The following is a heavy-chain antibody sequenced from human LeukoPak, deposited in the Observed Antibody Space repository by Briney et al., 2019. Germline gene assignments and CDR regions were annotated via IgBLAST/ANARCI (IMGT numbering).Heavy chain of an antibody. D-gene: IGHD1-26*01. Sequence: EDPLKISCKDSGYSFTSYWIGWVRQMPGKGVEWIGIIHPGDSHNRNRPSFQGQVTISADKPITTAYLQWSSLKASDTAIYYCARRGEATDPFDYWGQGTLVTVFS. CDR2: IHPGDSHN. CDR1: GYSFTSYW. V-gene: IGHV5-51*01. CDR3: ARRGEATDPFDY. J-gene: IGHJ4*02.